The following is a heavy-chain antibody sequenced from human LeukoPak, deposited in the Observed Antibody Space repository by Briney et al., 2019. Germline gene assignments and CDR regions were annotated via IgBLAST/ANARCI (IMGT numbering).Heavy chain of an antibody. Sequence: GRSLRLSCAASGFTFSSYAMHWVRQAPGKGLEWVAVISYDGSNKYYADSVKGRFTISRDNSKNTLYLQMNSLRAEDTAVYYCARVGRVVPAATCYYGMDVWGQGTTVTVSS. D-gene: IGHD2-2*01. J-gene: IGHJ6*02. V-gene: IGHV3-30-3*01. CDR1: GFTFSSYA. CDR2: ISYDGSNK. CDR3: ARVGRVVPAATCYYGMDV.